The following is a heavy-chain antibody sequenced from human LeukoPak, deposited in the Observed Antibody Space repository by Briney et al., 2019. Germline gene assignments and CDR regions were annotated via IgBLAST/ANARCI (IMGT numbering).Heavy chain of an antibody. D-gene: IGHD1-26*01. CDR3: AKDPSGATTNYYYYMDV. CDR1: GFTFSSYG. Sequence: GGSLRLSCAASGFTFSSYGMPWVRQAPGKGLEWVAFIRYDGSNKYYADSVKGRFTISRDNSKNTLYLQMNSLRAEDTAVYYCAKDPSGATTNYYYYMDVWGKGTTVTVSS. V-gene: IGHV3-30*02. CDR2: IRYDGSNK. J-gene: IGHJ6*03.